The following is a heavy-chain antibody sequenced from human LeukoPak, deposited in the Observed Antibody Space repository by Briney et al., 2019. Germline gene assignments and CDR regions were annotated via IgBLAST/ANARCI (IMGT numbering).Heavy chain of an antibody. CDR2: IYTRGST. D-gene: IGHD2-15*01. J-gene: IGHJ3*02. V-gene: IGHV4-4*07. Sequence: ASETLSLTCTVSGGSITNYYWSWIRQPAGKGLEWIGRIYTRGSTNYNPSLKSRVTMSVDTSKNQFSLKLSSVTAADTAVYYCARGRYCSADICSGGYAFDIWGQGTMVSVSS. CDR3: ARGRYCSADICSGGYAFDI. CDR1: GGSITNYY.